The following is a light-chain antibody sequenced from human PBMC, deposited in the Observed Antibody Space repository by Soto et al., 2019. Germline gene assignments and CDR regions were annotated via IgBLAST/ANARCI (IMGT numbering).Light chain of an antibody. J-gene: IGLJ2*01. CDR2: DVS. CDR1: SSDVGGYEY. Sequence: QSALTQPASVSGSPGQSITISCTGTSSDVGGYEYVSWYQQHPGKAPQLMIYDVSDRPSGVADRFSGSKSGNTASLTISGLQAGDEADYYCSSFSSGSTPVLFGAGTKLTVL. V-gene: IGLV2-14*03. CDR3: SSFSSGSTPVL.